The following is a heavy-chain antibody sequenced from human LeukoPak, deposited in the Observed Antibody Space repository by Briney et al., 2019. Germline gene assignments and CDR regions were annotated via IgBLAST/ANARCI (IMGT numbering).Heavy chain of an antibody. CDR1: GFTFSSYG. CDR2: IWYDGSNK. J-gene: IGHJ4*02. V-gene: IGHV3-33*01. Sequence: GGSLGLSCAASGFTFSSYGMHWVRQAPGKGLEWVAVIWYDGSNKYYADSVKGRFTISRDNSKNTLYLQMNSLRAEDTAVYYCASSYYDSSGRSYYFDYWGQGTLVTVSS. CDR3: ASSYYDSSGRSYYFDY. D-gene: IGHD3-22*01.